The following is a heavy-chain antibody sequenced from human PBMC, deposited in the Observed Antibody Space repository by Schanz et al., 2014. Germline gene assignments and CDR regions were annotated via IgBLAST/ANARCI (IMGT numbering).Heavy chain of an antibody. Sequence: EVQLVESGGGLVQPGGSLRLSCAASGFTFSSYWMSWVRQAPGKGLEWVANINQDGSDKYYVDSVKGRFTNSRDNAKNSLYLQMNSLRAEDTAVYYCARGAVGMITFGGQGTMVTVSS. V-gene: IGHV3-7*01. CDR1: GFTFSSYW. CDR2: INQDGSDK. J-gene: IGHJ3*01. D-gene: IGHD3-16*01. CDR3: ARGAVGMITF.